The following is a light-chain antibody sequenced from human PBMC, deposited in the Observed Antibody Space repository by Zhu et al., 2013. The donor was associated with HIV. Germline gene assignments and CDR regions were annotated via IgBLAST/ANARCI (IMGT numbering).Light chain of an antibody. J-gene: IGKJ2*01. Sequence: DIVMTQSPDSLAVSLGERATINCKSSQSVLXSXNNXNYLAWYQQKAGQPPKLLIYWASNRESGVPARFSGSGSGTDFTLTISSLQAEDVAVYYCQQYYSGPRTFGQGTKLEIK. CDR3: QQYYSGPRT. CDR2: WAS. V-gene: IGKV4-1*01. CDR1: QSVLXSXNNXNY.